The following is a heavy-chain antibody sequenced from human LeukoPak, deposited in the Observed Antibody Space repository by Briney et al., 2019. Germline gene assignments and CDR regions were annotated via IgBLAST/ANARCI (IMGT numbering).Heavy chain of an antibody. D-gene: IGHD2-15*01. CDR2: MSYSGHT. CDR1: GDSIGRINYF. Sequence: SETLSLTCTISGDSIGRINYFWGWLRQAPGRGLEWFVSMSYSGHTYYNPSLKSRVTTSIDTSKNQLSLNLKSVAAADTAVYYCARDRDVDDFDSWGHGTLVTVSS. J-gene: IGHJ4*01. CDR3: ARDRDVDDFDS. V-gene: IGHV4-39*07.